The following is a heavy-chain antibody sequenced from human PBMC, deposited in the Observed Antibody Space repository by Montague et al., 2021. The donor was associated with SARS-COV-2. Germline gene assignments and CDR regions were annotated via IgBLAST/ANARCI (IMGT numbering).Heavy chain of an antibody. D-gene: IGHD6-19*01. CDR2: ISYDGSNE. CDR3: ARRRRGQWPVELDAFDI. J-gene: IGHJ3*02. V-gene: IGHV3-30-3*01. CDR1: GFTFSSYA. Sequence: SLRLSCSASGFTFSSYAMHWVRQAPGKGLEWVAVISYDGSNEYYXDSVKGRFTISRDNSKNTLYLQMNSLRAEDTAVYYCARRRRGQWPVELDAFDIWGQGTMVTVSS.